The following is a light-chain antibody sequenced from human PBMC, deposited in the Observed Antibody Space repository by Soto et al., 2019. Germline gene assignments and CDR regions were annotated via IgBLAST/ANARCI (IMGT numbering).Light chain of an antibody. CDR2: DVS. Sequence: ALTQPRSVSGSPGQSVTISCTGTSSDVGGYNYVSWYQQHPGKAPKLVIYDVSKRPSAVPDRFSGSKSGNTASLTISGLQAEDEADYYCCSYAGSYTSFFGTGTKVTVL. CDR1: SSDVGGYNY. CDR3: CSYAGSYTSF. V-gene: IGLV2-11*01. J-gene: IGLJ1*01.